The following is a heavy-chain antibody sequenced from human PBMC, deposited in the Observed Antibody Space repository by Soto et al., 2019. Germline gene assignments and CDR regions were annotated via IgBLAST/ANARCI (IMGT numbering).Heavy chain of an antibody. D-gene: IGHD5-12*01. J-gene: IGHJ6*02. V-gene: IGHV3-30-3*01. CDR2: ISYDGSNK. CDR1: GFTFSSYA. CDR3: ARAGASGYDLPYYYYYGMDV. Sequence: GGSLRLSCAASGFTFSSYAMHWVRQAPGKGLEWVAVISYDGSNKYYADSVKGRFTISRDNSKNTLYLQMNSLRAEDTAVYYCARAGASGYDLPYYYYYGMDVWGQGTTVTVSS.